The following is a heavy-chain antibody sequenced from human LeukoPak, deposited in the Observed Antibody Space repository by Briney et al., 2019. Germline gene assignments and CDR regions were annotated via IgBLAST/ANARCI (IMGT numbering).Heavy chain of an antibody. CDR3: ARGGTTTLGVAKHLYFDY. D-gene: IGHD3-3*01. V-gene: IGHV4-34*01. J-gene: IGHJ4*02. CDR1: GGSLSGYY. Sequence: SETLSLTCAVYGGSLSGYYWSWIRQPPGKGLEWIGEINHSGSTNYNPSLKSRVTISVDTSKDQFSLKLSSVTAADTAVYYCARGGTTTLGVAKHLYFDYWGQGTLVTVSS. CDR2: INHSGST.